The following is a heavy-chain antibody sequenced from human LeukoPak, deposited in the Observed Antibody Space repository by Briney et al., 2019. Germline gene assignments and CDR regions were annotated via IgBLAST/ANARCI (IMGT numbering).Heavy chain of an antibody. J-gene: IGHJ4*02. D-gene: IGHD4-17*01. CDR3: ARGGGDYGFDY. V-gene: IGHV3-21*01. CDR2: ISSSSSYI. Sequence: GGSLRLSCAVSGFTFSSYSMNWVRQAPGKGLEWVSSISSSSSYIYYADSVKGRLTISRDNAKNSLYLQMNSLRAEDTAVYYCARGGGDYGFDYWGQGTLVTVSS. CDR1: GFTFSSYS.